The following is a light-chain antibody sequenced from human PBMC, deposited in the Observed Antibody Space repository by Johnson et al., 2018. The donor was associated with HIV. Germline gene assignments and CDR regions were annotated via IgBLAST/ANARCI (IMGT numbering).Light chain of an antibody. J-gene: IGLJ1*01. CDR1: SSNIGNNF. V-gene: IGLV1-51*02. CDR2: ENN. Sequence: QSVLTQPPSVSAAPGQKVTISCSGSSSNIGNNFVSWYQQFPGTAPKLLIYENNKRPSGIPDRFSGSKSGTSATLGITGLQTGDEADYYCGTWDSSLSGVFGTGIKVTVL. CDR3: GTWDSSLSGV.